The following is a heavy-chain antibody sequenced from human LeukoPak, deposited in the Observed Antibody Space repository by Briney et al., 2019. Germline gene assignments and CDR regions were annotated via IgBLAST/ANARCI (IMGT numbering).Heavy chain of an antibody. D-gene: IGHD3-10*01. CDR3: ATGNYYGSGKLEY. CDR1: GGSSSSYY. J-gene: IGHJ4*02. V-gene: IGHV4-59*08. Sequence: SETLSLTCTVSGGSSSSYYWSWIRQPPGRGLEWIGYIFYSGSTECNPSLRSRVTISVDTPKNQFSLKLSSVTAADTAVYYCATGNYYGSGKLEYWGQGALVTVSS. CDR2: IFYSGST.